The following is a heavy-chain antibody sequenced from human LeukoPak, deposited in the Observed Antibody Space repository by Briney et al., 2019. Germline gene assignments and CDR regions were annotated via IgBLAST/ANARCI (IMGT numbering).Heavy chain of an antibody. CDR1: GGFISSGDY. V-gene: IGHV4-38-2*02. CDR3: ARERGSSGYYPFANWFDP. CDR2: IYHSGST. D-gene: IGHD3-22*01. Sequence: SETLSLTCTVSGGFISSGDYWGWIRQPPGKGLEWIGSIYHSGSTYYNPSLKSRVTISVDTSKNQFSLKLSSVTAADTAVYYCARERGSSGYYPFANWFDPWGQGTLVTVSS. J-gene: IGHJ5*02.